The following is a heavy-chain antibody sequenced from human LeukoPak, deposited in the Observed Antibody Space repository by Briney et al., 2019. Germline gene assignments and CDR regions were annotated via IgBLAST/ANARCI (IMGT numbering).Heavy chain of an antibody. J-gene: IGHJ3*02. CDR3: AAVKTYYYDTSGYYFPLNAFDI. V-gene: IGHV1-24*01. CDR2: FDPEDGET. Sequence: EASVKVTCKASGYTFTGYYMHWVRQAPGKGLEWMGGFDPEDGETIYAQEFQGRVTMTEDTSTDTAYMELSSLRSEDTAVYYCAAVKTYYYDTSGYYFPLNAFDIWGQGTMVTVSS. CDR1: GYTFTGYY. D-gene: IGHD3-22*01.